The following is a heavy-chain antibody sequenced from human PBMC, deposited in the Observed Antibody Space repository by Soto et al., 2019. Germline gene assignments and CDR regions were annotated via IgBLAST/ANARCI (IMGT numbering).Heavy chain of an antibody. CDR3: ARWGSNPITIFGVAGDDAFDI. CDR2: ISSSSSYI. Sequence: GGSLRLSCAASGFTFSSYSMNWVRQAPGKGLEWVSSISSSSSYIYYADSVKGRFTISRDNAKNSLYLQMNSLRAEDTAVYYCARWGSNPITIFGVAGDDAFDIWGQGTMVTVSS. V-gene: IGHV3-21*01. J-gene: IGHJ3*02. D-gene: IGHD3-3*01. CDR1: GFTFSSYS.